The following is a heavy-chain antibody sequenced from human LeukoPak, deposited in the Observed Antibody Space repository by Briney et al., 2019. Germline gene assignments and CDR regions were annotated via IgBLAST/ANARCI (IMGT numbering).Heavy chain of an antibody. CDR2: IWYDGSNK. J-gene: IGHJ6*02. D-gene: IGHD3-10*01. CDR1: GFTFSSYG. Sequence: GGSLRLSCAASGFTFSSYGMHWVRQAPGKGLEWVAVIWYDGSNKYYADSVKGRFTISRDNSKNTLYLQMNSLRAEDTAVYYCAKYPMLLWFGESSPYYYGMDVWGQGTTVTVSS. V-gene: IGHV3-33*06. CDR3: AKYPMLLWFGESSPYYYGMDV.